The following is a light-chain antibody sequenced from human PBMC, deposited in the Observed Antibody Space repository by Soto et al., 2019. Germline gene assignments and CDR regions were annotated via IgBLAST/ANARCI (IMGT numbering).Light chain of an antibody. CDR2: TTY. V-gene: IGLV1-44*01. CDR3: AAWDDSLNGHV. CDR1: DSNIGSYA. J-gene: IGLJ1*01. Sequence: CALTKPDSVSGTAGGLLTVSCSGSDSNIGSYAVHWFQQLPGTAPKLLISTTYQRPSGVPERFSGSKSGTSASLAISGLQSEDEADYYCAAWDDSLNGHVFGTGTKVTVL.